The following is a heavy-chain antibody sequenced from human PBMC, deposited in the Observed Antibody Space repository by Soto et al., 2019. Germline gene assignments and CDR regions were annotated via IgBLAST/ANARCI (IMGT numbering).Heavy chain of an antibody. CDR1: GFTFSRYA. V-gene: IGHV3-30-3*01. J-gene: IGHJ6*02. CDR2: ISYDGSNK. CDR3: ARDRWNRPAPSYYYYGMDV. Sequence: GSLRLSCAASGFTFSRYAMHWVREAPGKGLEWVAVISYDGSNKYYADSVKGRFTISRDNSKNTLYLQMNSLRAEDTAVYYCARDRWNRPAPSYYYYGMDVWGQGTTVTVSS. D-gene: IGHD1-1*01.